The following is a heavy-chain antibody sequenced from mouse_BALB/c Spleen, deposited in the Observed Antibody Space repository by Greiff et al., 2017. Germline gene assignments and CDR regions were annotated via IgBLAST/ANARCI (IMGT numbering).Heavy chain of an antibody. V-gene: IGHV5-9-3*01. CDR3: ARGGGKDYAMDY. Sequence: EVQGVESGGGLVKPGGSLKLSCAASGFTFSSYAMSWVRQTPEKRLEWVATISSGGSYTYYPDSVKGRFTISRDNAKNTLYLQMSSLRSEDTAMYYCARGGGKDYAMDYWGQGTSVTVSS. D-gene: IGHD2-1*01. CDR1: GFTFSSYA. J-gene: IGHJ4*01. CDR2: ISSGGSYT.